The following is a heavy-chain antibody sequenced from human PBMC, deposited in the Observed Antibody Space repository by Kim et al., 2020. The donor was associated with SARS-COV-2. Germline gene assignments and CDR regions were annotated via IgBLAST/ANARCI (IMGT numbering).Heavy chain of an antibody. D-gene: IGHD5-12*01. CDR3: ERDHGSYYYYGMDV. J-gene: IGHJ6*02. V-gene: IGHV3-7*03. Sequence: VDTVRGRFTISGDNAKNSLYLQMNGPRAEDTAVYYCERDHGSYYYYGMDVWGQGTTVTVSS.